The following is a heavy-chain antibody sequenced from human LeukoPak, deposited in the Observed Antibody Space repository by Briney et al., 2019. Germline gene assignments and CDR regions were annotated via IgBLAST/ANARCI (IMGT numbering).Heavy chain of an antibody. D-gene: IGHD3-16*02. CDR1: GFTFSSYA. Sequence: GGSLSLSCAASGFTFSSYAMSWVRQAPGKGLEWVSAISGSGGSTYYADSVKGRFTISRDNSKNTLYLQMNSLRAEDTAVYYCAKVSLIYRRFREEGDYWGQGTLVTVSS. CDR3: AKVSLIYRRFREEGDY. V-gene: IGHV3-23*01. CDR2: ISGSGGST. J-gene: IGHJ4*02.